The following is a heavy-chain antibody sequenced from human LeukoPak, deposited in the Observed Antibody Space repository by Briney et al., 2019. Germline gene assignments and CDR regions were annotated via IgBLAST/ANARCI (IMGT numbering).Heavy chain of an antibody. CDR1: GGSISSGDYY. V-gene: IGHV4-30-4*01. CDR3: ARGRVVVPAAIREGYYFDY. J-gene: IGHJ4*02. CDR2: IYYSGST. Sequence: PSETLSLTCTVSGGSISSGDYYWSWIRQPPGKGLEWIGYIYYSGSTYYNPSLKSRVTISVDTSKNQFSLKLSSVTAADTAVYYCARGRVVVPAAIREGYYFDYWGQGTLVTVSS. D-gene: IGHD2-2*02.